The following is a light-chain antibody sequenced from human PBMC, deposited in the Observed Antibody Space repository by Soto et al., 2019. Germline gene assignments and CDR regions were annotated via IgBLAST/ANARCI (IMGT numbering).Light chain of an antibody. CDR2: AAS. Sequence: DIQMTQSPSSLSASVGDRVTITCRASQSIGTKLRWYQQKPGKAPKLLIHAASSLQSGVPSRFSGSGSGTDFTLTISSLQPEDFAVYYCQQSCSTLYTFGQGTNLEIK. J-gene: IGKJ2*01. CDR3: QQSCSTLYT. V-gene: IGKV1-39*01. CDR1: QSIGTK.